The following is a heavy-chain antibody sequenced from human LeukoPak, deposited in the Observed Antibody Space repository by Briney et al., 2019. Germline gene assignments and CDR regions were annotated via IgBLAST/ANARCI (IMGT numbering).Heavy chain of an antibody. D-gene: IGHD1-26*01. CDR3: ARDLSGSQGGDY. CDR2: IYHSGST. Sequence: PSETLSLTCAVYGGSFSGYYWGWIRQPPGKGLEWIGSIYHSGSTYYNPSLKSRVTISVDTSKNQFSLKLSSVTAADTAVYYCARDLSGSQGGDYWGQGTLVTVSS. V-gene: IGHV4-38-2*02. CDR1: GGSFSGYY. J-gene: IGHJ4*02.